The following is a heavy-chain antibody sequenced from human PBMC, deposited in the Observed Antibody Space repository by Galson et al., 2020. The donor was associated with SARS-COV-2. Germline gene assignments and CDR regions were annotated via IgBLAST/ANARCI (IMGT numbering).Heavy chain of an antibody. D-gene: IGHD4-17*01. CDR3: AIDYGANS. Sequence: GGSLRLSCAASGFTFSSRWMHWVRHAPGKGLEWVSRITGDGSTTTYADSVKGRFTISRDNAKNTLYLQMNSLRAEDTAVYYCAIDYGANSWGQGTLVSVSS. V-gene: IGHV3-74*03. CDR1: GFTFSSRW. CDR2: ITGDGSTT. J-gene: IGHJ4*02.